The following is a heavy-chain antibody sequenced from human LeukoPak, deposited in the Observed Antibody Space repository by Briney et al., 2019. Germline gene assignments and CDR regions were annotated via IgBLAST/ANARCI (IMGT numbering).Heavy chain of an antibody. J-gene: IGHJ4*02. CDR3: ARWRIYSEHY. Sequence: SETLSLTCAVYGGSFSGYYWSWIRQPPGKGLEWIGYIYYSGSTNYNPSLKSRVTISVDTSKNQFSLKLSSVTAADTAVYYCARWRIYSEHYWGQGTLVTVSS. CDR2: IYYSGST. CDR1: GGSFSGYY. V-gene: IGHV4-59*01. D-gene: IGHD1-26*01.